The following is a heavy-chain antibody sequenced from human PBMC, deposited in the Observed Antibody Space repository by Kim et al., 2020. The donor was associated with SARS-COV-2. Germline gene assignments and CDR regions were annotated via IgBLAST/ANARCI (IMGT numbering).Heavy chain of an antibody. J-gene: IGHJ4*02. CDR2: ISRGDRT. V-gene: IGHV3-53*01. CDR3: AREDSGSGCACLDF. Sequence: GGSLRLSCAVSGFTVSSHYMSWVRQAPGKGLEWVSLISRGDRTYYPDSVRGRLTASTDHSTNTLYIQKNNLRSDDTAVYYCAREDSGSGCACLDFCGQG. D-gene: IGHD6-19*01. CDR1: GFTVSSHY.